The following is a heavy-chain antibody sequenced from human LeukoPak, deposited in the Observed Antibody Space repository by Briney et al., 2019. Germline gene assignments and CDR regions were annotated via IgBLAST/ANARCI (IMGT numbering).Heavy chain of an antibody. CDR3: AKEPLYYDFWSGFDY. Sequence: WIRQAPGKGLEWVSAISGSGGSTYYADPVKGRFTISRDNSKNTLYLQMNSLRAEDTAVYYCAKEPLYYDFWSGFDYWGQGTLVTVSS. CDR2: ISGSGGST. J-gene: IGHJ4*02. D-gene: IGHD3-3*01. V-gene: IGHV3-23*01.